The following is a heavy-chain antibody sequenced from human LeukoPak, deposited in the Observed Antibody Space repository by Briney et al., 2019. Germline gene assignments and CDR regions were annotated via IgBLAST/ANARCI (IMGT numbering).Heavy chain of an antibody. V-gene: IGHV3-30*02. J-gene: IGHJ4*02. CDR1: GFNFSTYA. Sequence: PGGSLRLSCAASGFNFSTYAMHWVRQAPGKGLAWVALIWYDGNNKYYADSVKGRFTISRDNSKNTLYLQMNSLRAEDTAVYYCAKDTHSQGGGTYYDILTGYYMVPCLDYWGQGTLVTVSS. CDR3: AKDTHSQGGGTYYDILTGYYMVPCLDY. D-gene: IGHD3-9*01. CDR2: IWYDGNNK.